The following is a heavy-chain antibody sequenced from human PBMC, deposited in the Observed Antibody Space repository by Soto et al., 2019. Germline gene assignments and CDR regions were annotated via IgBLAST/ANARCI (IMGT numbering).Heavy chain of an antibody. CDR3: ARGGSLSRGYDCWSGYYDYYYYYMDV. CDR2: IDSSGSP. CDR1: GGSISSGGYY. V-gene: IGHV4-31*03. D-gene: IGHD3-3*01. Sequence: QVQLQESGPGLVKPSQTLSLTCTVSGGSISSGGYYWSWIRQHPGKGLEWIGYIDSSGSPYYNPSLKRRVTITVDTSKNRFSLKLSSVTAADTAVYYCARGGSLSRGYDCWSGYYDYYYYYMDVWGKGTTVTVSS. J-gene: IGHJ6*03.